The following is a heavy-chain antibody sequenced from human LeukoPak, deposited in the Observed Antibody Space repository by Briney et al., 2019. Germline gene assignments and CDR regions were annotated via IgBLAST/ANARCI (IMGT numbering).Heavy chain of an antibody. Sequence: PGGSLRLSCAASGFTFSTYAMSWVRQAPGKGLEWVSAISGSGGSTYYADSVKGRFTISRDNSKNTPYLQMNSLRAEDTSIYFCAKAIEQETVTALDSWGQGTLVTVSS. V-gene: IGHV3-23*01. CDR1: GFTFSTYA. CDR2: ISGSGGST. D-gene: IGHD1/OR15-1a*01. J-gene: IGHJ4*02. CDR3: AKAIEQETVTALDS.